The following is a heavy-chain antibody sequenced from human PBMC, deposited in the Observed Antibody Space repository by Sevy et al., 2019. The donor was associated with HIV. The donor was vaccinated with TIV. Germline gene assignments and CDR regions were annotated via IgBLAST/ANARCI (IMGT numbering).Heavy chain of an antibody. CDR1: GFSFSYYG. Sequence: WGSLRLSCIGSGFSFSYYGIHWVRQSPGKGLDWVARISNDGINEYYADSVKGRFTISRDNSKNTVYLEMNSLRNEDTAIYFCANAYSGSYSHSYLYALDVWGQGTTVTVSS. V-gene: IGHV3-30*18. CDR3: ANAYSGSYSHSYLYALDV. CDR2: ISNDGINE. J-gene: IGHJ6*02. D-gene: IGHD1-26*01.